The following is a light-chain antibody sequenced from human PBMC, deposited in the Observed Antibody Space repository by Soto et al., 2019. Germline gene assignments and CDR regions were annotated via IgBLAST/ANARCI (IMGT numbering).Light chain of an antibody. CDR3: QQTYSAPPT. J-gene: IGKJ1*01. V-gene: IGKV3-11*01. CDR2: DAS. Sequence: IVVTQSPATLSLSPGERATLSCRASQSVSSYLAWYQQKPGQAPRLLIYDASNRATGIPARFSGSGSGTDFTLTISSLQPEDFATYFCQQTYSAPPTFGQGTKVDIK. CDR1: QSVSSY.